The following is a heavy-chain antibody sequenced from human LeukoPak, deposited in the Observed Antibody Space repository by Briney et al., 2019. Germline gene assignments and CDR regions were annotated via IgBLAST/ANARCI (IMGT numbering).Heavy chain of an antibody. J-gene: IGHJ6*03. V-gene: IGHV3-23*01. CDR2: ISGSGGST. Sequence: PGGSLRLSCAASGFTFSSYAMRWVRQVPGKGLEWVSAISGSGGSTYYADSVKGRFTISRDNSKNTLYLQMNSLRAEDTAVYYCAKGHCSSTSCYYYYMDVWGKGTTVTVSS. D-gene: IGHD2-2*01. CDR3: AKGHCSSTSCYYYYMDV. CDR1: GFTFSSYA.